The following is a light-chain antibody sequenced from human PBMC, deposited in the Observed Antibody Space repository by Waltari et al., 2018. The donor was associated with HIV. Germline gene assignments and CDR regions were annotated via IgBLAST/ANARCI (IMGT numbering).Light chain of an antibody. CDR3: ATWDKSLNIVL. CDR2: DES. V-gene: IGLV1-51*01. J-gene: IGLJ2*01. Sequence: SVLTQSPSVSAAPGQKFTISCSGSHYNIRILSVSSYQHLHGTTHQLLIYDESDRPSVILDRVYGAKSGTSATLGTTGLQTADEAEYYCATWDKSLNIVLFGGGTKVTVL. CDR1: HYNIRILS.